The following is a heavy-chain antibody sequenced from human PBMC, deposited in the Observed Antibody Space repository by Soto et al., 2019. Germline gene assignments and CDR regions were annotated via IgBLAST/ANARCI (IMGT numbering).Heavy chain of an antibody. D-gene: IGHD3-22*01. Sequence: QVQLVESGGGVVQPGRSLRLSCAASGFTFSSYGMQWVRQAPGKGLEWVAVISYDGSNKYYADSVKGRFTISRDNSKNTLYLQMNSLRAEDTAVYYCAKGPPPVITNYYYYGMDVWGQGTTVTGSS. CDR2: ISYDGSNK. CDR3: AKGPPPVITNYYYYGMDV. CDR1: GFTFSSYG. J-gene: IGHJ6*02. V-gene: IGHV3-30*18.